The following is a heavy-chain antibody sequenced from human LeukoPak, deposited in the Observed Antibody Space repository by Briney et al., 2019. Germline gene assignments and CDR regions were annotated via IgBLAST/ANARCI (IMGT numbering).Heavy chain of an antibody. CDR1: GGTFSSYA. D-gene: IGHD6-19*01. CDR3: ARERRAVAGYFNE. CDR2: TIPIFGTA. V-gene: IGHV1-69*05. Sequence: ASVTVSCKASGGTFSSYAISWVRQAPGQGLEWMGRTIPIFGTANYAQRSQGRVTITTDESTSTAYMELTMLTSQNTAVFNCARERRAVAGYFNEGGQASLVSVSS. J-gene: IGHJ4*02.